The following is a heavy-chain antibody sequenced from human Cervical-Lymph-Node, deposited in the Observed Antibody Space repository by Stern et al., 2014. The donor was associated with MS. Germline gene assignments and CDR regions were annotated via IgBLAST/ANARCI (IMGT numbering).Heavy chain of an antibody. Sequence: QVTLKESGPALVKPTQTLTLTCTFSGFSLNTSGMCVSWIRQPPGKALEWLALIHWDDDKYYSTSLKTRLTISKDTSKNQVVLTMTYMDPVDTATYYCAHITAYSGTYPPSYWGQGTLVTVSS. V-gene: IGHV2-70*01. D-gene: IGHD1-26*01. CDR2: IHWDDDK. CDR1: GFSLNTSGMC. CDR3: AHITAYSGTYPPSY. J-gene: IGHJ4*02.